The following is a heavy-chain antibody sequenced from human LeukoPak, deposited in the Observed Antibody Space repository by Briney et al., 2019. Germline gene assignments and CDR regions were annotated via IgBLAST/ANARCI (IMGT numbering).Heavy chain of an antibody. J-gene: IGHJ5*02. D-gene: IGHD4-17*01. CDR2: IYYSGST. CDR1: GGSISSGGYY. Sequence: SETLSLTCTVSGGSISSGGYYWSWIRQHPGKGLEWIGYIYYSGSTYYNPSLESRVTISVDTSKNQFSLKLSSVTAADTAVYYCAREVKDYGGYVSGRDWFDPWGQGTLVTVSS. CDR3: AREVKDYGGYVSGRDWFDP. V-gene: IGHV4-31*03.